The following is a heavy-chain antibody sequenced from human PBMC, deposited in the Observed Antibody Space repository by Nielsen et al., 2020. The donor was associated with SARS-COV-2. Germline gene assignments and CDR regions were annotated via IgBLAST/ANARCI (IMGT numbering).Heavy chain of an antibody. D-gene: IGHD5-12*01. V-gene: IGHV3-73*01. CDR3: SRAYDYEAFDI. J-gene: IGHJ3*02. Sequence: GSLRLSCAGSGFSFSGSAMHWVRQASGKGLEWVGRIRNRGNGYATAYAASVKGRFTISRDDSNNTAYLQMNSLKTEDTAVYYCSRAYDYEAFDIWGQGTLVTVSS. CDR1: GFSFSGSA. CDR2: IRNRGNGYAT.